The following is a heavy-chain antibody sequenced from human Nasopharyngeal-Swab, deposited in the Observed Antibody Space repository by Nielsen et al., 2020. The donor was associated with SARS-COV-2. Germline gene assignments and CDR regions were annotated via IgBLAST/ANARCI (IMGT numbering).Heavy chain of an antibody. D-gene: IGHD2-15*01. Sequence: SVKVSCKAPGGTFSSYAISWVRQAPGQGLEWMGGIIPIFGTANYAQKFQGRVTITADESTSTASMELSSLRSEDTAVYYCAREHIVVVVAATPIYYYYGMDVWGQGTTVTVSS. CDR2: IIPIFGTA. J-gene: IGHJ6*02. CDR1: GGTFSSYA. CDR3: AREHIVVVVAATPIYYYYGMDV. V-gene: IGHV1-69*13.